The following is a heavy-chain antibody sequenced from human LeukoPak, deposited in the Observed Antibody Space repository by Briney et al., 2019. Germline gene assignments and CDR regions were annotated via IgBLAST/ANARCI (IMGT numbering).Heavy chain of an antibody. J-gene: IGHJ6*03. D-gene: IGHD3-10*01. CDR3: ARSGSDYYGSGSSNQYYYYYYMDV. CDR1: GYTFTGYY. CDR2: INPNSGDT. V-gene: IGHV1-2*02. Sequence: ASVKVSCKASGYTFTGYYMHWVRQAPGQGLEWMGWINPNSGDTNYAQKFQGRVTMTRDTSTSTVYMELSSLRSEDTAVYYCARSGSDYYGSGSSNQYYYYYYMDVWGKGTTVTISS.